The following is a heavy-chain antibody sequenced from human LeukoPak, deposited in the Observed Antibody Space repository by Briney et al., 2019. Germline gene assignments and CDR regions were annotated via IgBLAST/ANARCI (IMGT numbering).Heavy chain of an antibody. D-gene: IGHD3-22*01. Sequence: PGGSLRLSCAASGFTFSSYEMNWVRQAPGKGLEWVSYISSSGSTIYYADSVKGRCIISRDNAKNSLYLQMNSLRAEDTALYYCARDIESASSGYPPDAFDIWGQGTMVTVSS. CDR2: ISSSGSTI. CDR1: GFTFSSYE. J-gene: IGHJ3*02. V-gene: IGHV3-48*03. CDR3: ARDIESASSGYPPDAFDI.